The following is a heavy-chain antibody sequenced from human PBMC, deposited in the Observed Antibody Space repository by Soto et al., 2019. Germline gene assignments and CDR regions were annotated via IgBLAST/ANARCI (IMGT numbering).Heavy chain of an antibody. Sequence: EVQLVESGGGLVKPGGSLRLSCAASGFTFTRYSMNWVRQAPGKGLEWVSSISSTTHYIYYGDSMKGRFTISRDNAKNSLYLEMNRLRAEDTAVYYCARESVDITSNFDYLVQGTLVTVSS. CDR2: ISSTTHYI. D-gene: IGHD5-12*01. V-gene: IGHV3-21*06. CDR3: ARESVDITSNFDY. J-gene: IGHJ4*02. CDR1: GFTFTRYS.